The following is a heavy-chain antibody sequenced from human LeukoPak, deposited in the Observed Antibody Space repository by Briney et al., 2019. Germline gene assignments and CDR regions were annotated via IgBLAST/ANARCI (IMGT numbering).Heavy chain of an antibody. Sequence: GGSLRLSCAASGFTVSNSYINWVRQAPGKGLEWVSFIYSGGNTYYADSVRGRFIISRDNSENTVYLQMNSLRAEDTAVYFCARPPGLAGHYSYYYGVDVWGQGTTVTVSS. D-gene: IGHD6-19*01. J-gene: IGHJ6*02. V-gene: IGHV3-66*04. CDR1: GFTVSNSY. CDR3: ARPPGLAGHYSYYYGVDV. CDR2: IYSGGNT.